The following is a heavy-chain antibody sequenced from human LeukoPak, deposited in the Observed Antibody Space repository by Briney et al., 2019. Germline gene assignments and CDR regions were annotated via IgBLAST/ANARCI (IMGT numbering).Heavy chain of an antibody. J-gene: IGHJ6*03. CDR1: GFTVSSNY. CDR2: IYSGGST. D-gene: IGHD6-13*01. CDR3: ARVSSSWPYYYYYYMDV. V-gene: IGHV3-53*01. Sequence: EPGGSLRLSCAASGFTVSSNYMSWVRQAPGKGLEWVSVIYSGGSTYYADSVKGRFTISRDNSKNTLYLRMNSLRAEDTAVYYCARVSSSWPYYYYYYMDVWGKGTTVTVSS.